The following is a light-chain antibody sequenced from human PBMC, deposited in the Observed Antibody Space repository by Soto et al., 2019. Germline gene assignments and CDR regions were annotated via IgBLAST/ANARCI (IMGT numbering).Light chain of an antibody. V-gene: IGLV3-1*01. CDR1: KLGDKY. J-gene: IGLJ2*01. CDR2: QDS. Sequence: YELTQPPSVSVSPGQTASITCSGDKLGDKYACWYQQKPGQSPVLVIYQDSKRPSGIPERFSGSNSGNTATLTISGTQAMDEADYYCQAWDSSTSVVFGGGTKLTVL. CDR3: QAWDSSTSVV.